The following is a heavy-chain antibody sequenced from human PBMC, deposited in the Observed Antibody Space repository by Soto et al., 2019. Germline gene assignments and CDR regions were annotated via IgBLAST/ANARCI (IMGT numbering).Heavy chain of an antibody. D-gene: IGHD6-13*01. J-gene: IGHJ5*02. V-gene: IGHV3-30-3*01. CDR1: GFTFSSYA. Sequence: GGSLRLSCAASGFTFSSYAMHWVRQAPGKGLEWVAVISYDGSNKYYADSVKGRFTISRDNSKNTLYLQMNSPRAEDTAVYYCARPLRAAANWFDPWGQGTLVTVSS. CDR3: ARPLRAAANWFDP. CDR2: ISYDGSNK.